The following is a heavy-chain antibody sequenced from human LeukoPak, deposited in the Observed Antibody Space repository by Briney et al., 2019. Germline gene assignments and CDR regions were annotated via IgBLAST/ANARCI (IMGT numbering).Heavy chain of an antibody. CDR2: IKEDGSEK. V-gene: IGHV3-7*01. Sequence: GGSLRLSCAASGFAFGSYWMSWIRQAPGKGLEWVANIKEDGSEKYYLDSVKGRISISRDNAKNSLYLQINSLKVEDRAVYYCATGGWYLAYWGQGTLVPVSS. J-gene: IGHJ4*02. CDR1: GFAFGSYW. CDR3: ATGGWYLAY. D-gene: IGHD6-19*01.